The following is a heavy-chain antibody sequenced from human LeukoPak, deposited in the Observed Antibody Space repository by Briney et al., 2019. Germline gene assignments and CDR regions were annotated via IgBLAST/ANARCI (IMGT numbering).Heavy chain of an antibody. Sequence: PGRSLRLSCAASGFTFSSYSMQWVRQAPGKGLEWVAFIRYDGSNKYYADSVKGRFTISRDNSKNTLYLQMNSLRAEDTAVYYCGVTQWLVEGDGDYWGQGTLVTVSS. CDR1: GFTFSSYS. CDR3: GVTQWLVEGDGDY. V-gene: IGHV3-30*02. J-gene: IGHJ4*02. D-gene: IGHD6-19*01. CDR2: IRYDGSNK.